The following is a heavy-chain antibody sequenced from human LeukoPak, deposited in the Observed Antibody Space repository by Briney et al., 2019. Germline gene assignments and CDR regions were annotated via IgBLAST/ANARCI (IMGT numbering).Heavy chain of an antibody. D-gene: IGHD3-16*01. CDR1: GGSISSYY. J-gene: IGHJ4*02. Sequence: SETLSLTCTVSGGSISSYYWSWIRQPPGKGLEWIGYIYTSGSTNYNPSLKSRVTISVDTSKNQFSLKLSSVTAADTAVYYCARHTFREGRAWFDYWGQGTLVTVSS. CDR2: IYTSGST. V-gene: IGHV4-4*09. CDR3: ARHTFREGRAWFDY.